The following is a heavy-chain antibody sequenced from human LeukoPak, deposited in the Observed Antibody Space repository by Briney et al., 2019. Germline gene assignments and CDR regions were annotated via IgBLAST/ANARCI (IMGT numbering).Heavy chain of an antibody. D-gene: IGHD6-13*01. Sequence: SETLSLTCAVYGGSFSGYYWSWIRQPPGKGLEWIGEINHSGSTNYNPSLKSRVTISVDTSKNQFSLKLSSVTAADTAVYYWARGRPIAGAVLNLDYWGQGTLVTVSS. CDR1: GGSFSGYY. V-gene: IGHV4-34*01. J-gene: IGHJ4*02. CDR3: ARGRPIAGAVLNLDY. CDR2: INHSGST.